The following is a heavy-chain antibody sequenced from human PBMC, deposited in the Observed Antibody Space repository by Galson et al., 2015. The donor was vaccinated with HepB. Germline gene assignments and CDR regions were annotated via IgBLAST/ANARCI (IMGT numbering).Heavy chain of an antibody. CDR2: ISSSSSYI. Sequence: SLRLSCAASGFTFSSYSMNWVRQAPGKGLEWVSSISSSSSYIYYADSVKGRFTISRDNAKNSLYLQMNSLRAEDTAVYYCARDSFPPGWIRPPYYFDYWGQGTLVTVSS. V-gene: IGHV3-21*01. D-gene: IGHD5-18*01. CDR3: ARDSFPPGWIRPPYYFDY. J-gene: IGHJ4*02. CDR1: GFTFSSYS.